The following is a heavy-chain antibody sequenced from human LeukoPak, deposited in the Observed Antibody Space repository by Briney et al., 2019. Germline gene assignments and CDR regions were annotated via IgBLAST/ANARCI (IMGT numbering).Heavy chain of an antibody. V-gene: IGHV1-46*01. CDR2: IDPSGGST. Sequence: ASVTVSCKASGYTFTGYYMHWVRQAPGQGLEWMGIIDPSGGSTSYAQKFQGRVTMTRDTSTSTVYMELSSLRSEDTAVYYCARETTSHSYFDYWGQGTLVTVSS. CDR1: GYTFTGYY. CDR3: ARETTSHSYFDY. D-gene: IGHD2-2*01. J-gene: IGHJ4*02.